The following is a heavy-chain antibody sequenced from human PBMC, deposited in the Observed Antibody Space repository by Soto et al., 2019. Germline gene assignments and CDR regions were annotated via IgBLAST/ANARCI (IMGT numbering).Heavy chain of an antibody. CDR1: GYTFTGYY. D-gene: IGHD6-25*01. CDR3: ARAVAAAGQFSYYYGMDV. Sequence: QVQLVQSGAEVKKPGASVKVSCKASGYTFTGYYMHWVRQAPGQGLEWMGWINPNSGGTNCAQKFQGWVTMTRDTSISTAYMELSRLRSDDTAVYYCARAVAAAGQFSYYYGMDVWGQGTTVTVSS. J-gene: IGHJ6*02. CDR2: INPNSGGT. V-gene: IGHV1-2*04.